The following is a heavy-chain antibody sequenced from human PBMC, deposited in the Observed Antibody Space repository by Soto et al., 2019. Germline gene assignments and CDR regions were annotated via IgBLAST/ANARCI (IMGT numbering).Heavy chain of an antibody. V-gene: IGHV3-72*01. D-gene: IGHD1-1*01. Sequence: EVRLVESGGGLVQPGGSLRLSCAASGFTFSDLYMDWVRQAPGKGLEWVGRSRSKGASYTTDYAASVRGRFTISRDDSNDSLYLQMNSLKTEDMAVYYCARGGGWNGGGFDYWGQGTLVTVSS. CDR3: ARGGGWNGGGFDY. J-gene: IGHJ4*02. CDR2: SRSKGASYTT. CDR1: GFTFSDLY.